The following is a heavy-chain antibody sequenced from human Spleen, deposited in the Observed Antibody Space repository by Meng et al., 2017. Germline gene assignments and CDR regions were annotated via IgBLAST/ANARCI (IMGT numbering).Heavy chain of an antibody. CDR1: GFSFSIFSTYA. J-gene: IGHJ4*02. Sequence: QVQLVESGGGVVQPGRSLRLSCAASGFSFSIFSTYALHWVRQAPGEGLECVAVISPDGSNEYYADSVNGRFTVSRDNSRATFSLQLNSLRSEDTAVYYCATGGAYYFDSWGQGALVTVSS. D-gene: IGHD4-17*01. V-gene: IGHV3-30-3*01. CDR2: ISPDGSNE. CDR3: ATGGAYYFDS.